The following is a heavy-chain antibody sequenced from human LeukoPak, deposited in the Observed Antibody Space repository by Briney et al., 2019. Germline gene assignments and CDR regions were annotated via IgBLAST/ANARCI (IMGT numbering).Heavy chain of an antibody. CDR1: GGSISSYY. D-gene: IGHD2-8*02. CDR2: ISDIGSI. J-gene: IGHJ4*02. CDR3: AGHHPRNTVDF. V-gene: IGHV4-59*08. Sequence: MPSETLSLTCTLSGGSISSYYWSWIRQPPGKGLEWIAYISDIGSINYNPSLKSRVTISLDTSKNQFSLKLSSVTAADTAVYYCAGHHPRNTVDFWGQGTLVTVSS.